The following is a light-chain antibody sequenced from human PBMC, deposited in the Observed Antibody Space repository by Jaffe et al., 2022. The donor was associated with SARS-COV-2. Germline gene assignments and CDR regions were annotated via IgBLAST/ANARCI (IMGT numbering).Light chain of an antibody. J-gene: IGLJ3*02. V-gene: IGLV1-44*01. Sequence: QSVLTQPPSMSATPGQRVTISCSGSSSNIGSNTVNWYQQLPGMAPKLLISASTQRPSGVPDRFSGSKSGTSASLTITGLQSDDEGYYYCASWDDSLNGVFGGGTKLTVL. CDR1: SSNIGSNT. CDR3: ASWDDSLNGV. CDR2: AST.